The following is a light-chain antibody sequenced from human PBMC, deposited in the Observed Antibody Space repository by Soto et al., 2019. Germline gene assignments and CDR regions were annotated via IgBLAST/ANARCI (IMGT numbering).Light chain of an antibody. CDR1: QSVSSNY. CDR2: GAS. Sequence: EIVLTQSPGTLSLSPGERATLSCRASQSVSSNYLAWYQQKPGQAPRLVIYGASTRATGIQDRFSGSGSGTDFTLTISSLEPEDFAVYYCQQYGNSPYSFGQGTKVEIK. CDR3: QQYGNSPYS. J-gene: IGKJ2*03. V-gene: IGKV3-20*01.